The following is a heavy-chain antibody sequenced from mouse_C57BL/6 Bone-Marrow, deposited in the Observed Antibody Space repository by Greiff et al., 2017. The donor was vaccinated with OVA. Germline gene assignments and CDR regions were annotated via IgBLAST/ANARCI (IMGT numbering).Heavy chain of an antibody. CDR1: GFTFNTYD. CDR3: VRPHLSRGDY. Sequence: DVKLVESGGGLVQPKGSLKLSCAASGFTFNTYDVQCARQAPVNSVVCVPRRTVQRSSHAPYYADSVKDRFTISRDDSQSMLYLQMNNLKTEDTAMYYCVRPHLSRGDYWGQGTSVTVSS. J-gene: IGHJ4*01. D-gene: IGHD5-1*01. CDR2: RTVQRSSHAP. V-gene: IGHV10-3*01.